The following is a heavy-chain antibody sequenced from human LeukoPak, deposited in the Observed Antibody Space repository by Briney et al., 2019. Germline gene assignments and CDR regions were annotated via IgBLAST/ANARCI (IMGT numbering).Heavy chain of an antibody. CDR1: GFTFSSYW. Sequence: GGSLRLSCAASGFTFSSYWMSWVRQAPGKGLEWISFVSISSGTIYYADSVNGRFRISRDNAKSSLDLEMNSLRAEDTAVYYCARAMSTFGGVRNYFDSWGQGTLVTVSS. D-gene: IGHD3-16*01. CDR2: VSISSGTI. J-gene: IGHJ4*02. V-gene: IGHV3-48*04. CDR3: ARAMSTFGGVRNYFDS.